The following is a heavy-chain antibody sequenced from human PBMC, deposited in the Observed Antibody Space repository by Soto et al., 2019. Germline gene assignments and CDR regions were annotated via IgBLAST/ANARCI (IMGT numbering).Heavy chain of an antibody. CDR1: GFTFSSYA. CDR3: AKDEVDYYYYGMDV. J-gene: IGHJ6*02. Sequence: GGSLRLSCAASGFTFSSYAMSWVRQAPGKGLEWVSAISGSGGSTYYADSVKGRFTISRDNSKNTLYLQMNSLRAEDTAVYYCAKDEVDYYYYGMDVWGQGTTVTVSS. CDR2: ISGSGGST. V-gene: IGHV3-23*01.